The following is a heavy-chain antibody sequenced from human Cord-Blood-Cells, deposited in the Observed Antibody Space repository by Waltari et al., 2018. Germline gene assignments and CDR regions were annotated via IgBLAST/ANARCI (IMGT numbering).Heavy chain of an antibody. Sequence: EVQLVESGGGLVKPGGSLRLSCAASGFTVSNAWMSWVRQAPGKGLEWVGRIKSKTDGGTTDYAAPVKGRFTISRDDSKNTLYLQMNSLKTEDTAVYYCTTDDGSIAVAGTVDYWGQGTLVTVSS. CDR3: TTDDGSIAVAGTVDY. V-gene: IGHV3-15*01. D-gene: IGHD6-19*01. CDR2: IKSKTDGGTT. J-gene: IGHJ4*02. CDR1: GFTVSNAW.